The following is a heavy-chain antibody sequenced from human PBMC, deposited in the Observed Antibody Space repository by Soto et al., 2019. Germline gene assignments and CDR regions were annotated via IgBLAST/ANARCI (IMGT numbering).Heavy chain of an antibody. CDR1: GFSLTNGRMG. CDR3: ARMDGDYNYYGLDV. CDR2: FFSDAER. D-gene: IGHD4-17*01. J-gene: IGHJ6*04. V-gene: IGHV2-26*01. Sequence: SGPTLVNPTATLTLTCSVSGFSLTNGRMGVSWIRQTPGKALEWLAHFFSDAERSYSTSMQSRLNMYKDSFCSQVVLTMTNMAPADTATYFCARMDGDYNYYGLDVWCDGIAVTVSS.